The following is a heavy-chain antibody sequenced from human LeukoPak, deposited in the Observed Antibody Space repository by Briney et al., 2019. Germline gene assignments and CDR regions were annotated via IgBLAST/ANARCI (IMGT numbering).Heavy chain of an antibody. Sequence: ASVKVSCKASGYTFTSYDINWVRQATGQGLEWMGWMNPNSGNTGYAQKFQGRVTITRNTSISTAYMELSSLRSEDTAVYYCAREGSYDYVWGSYWFDPWGQGTLVTVSS. J-gene: IGHJ5*02. CDR3: AREGSYDYVWGSYWFDP. D-gene: IGHD3-16*01. CDR2: MNPNSGNT. CDR1: GYTFTSYD. V-gene: IGHV1-8*03.